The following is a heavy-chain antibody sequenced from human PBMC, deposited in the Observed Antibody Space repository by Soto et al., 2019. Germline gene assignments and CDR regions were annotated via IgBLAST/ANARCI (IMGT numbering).Heavy chain of an antibody. CDR2: ISYDGSNK. CDR1: GFTFSSYG. Sequence: QVQLVESGGGVVQPGRSLRLSCAASGFTFSSYGMHWVRQAPGKGLEWVAVISYDGSNKYYADSVKGRFTISRDNSKNTLYLQMNCLRAEDTAVYYCAKDRYSSSWLGYYYYYGMDVWGQGTTVTVSS. J-gene: IGHJ6*02. CDR3: AKDRYSSSWLGYYYYYGMDV. V-gene: IGHV3-30*18. D-gene: IGHD6-13*01.